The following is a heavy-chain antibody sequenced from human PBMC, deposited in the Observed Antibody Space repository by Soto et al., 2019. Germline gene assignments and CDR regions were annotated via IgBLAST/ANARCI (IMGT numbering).Heavy chain of an antibody. D-gene: IGHD1-26*01. CDR2: ISAYNGNT. CDR3: ARDPGTYSGSYRY. CDR1: GYSFTSYG. J-gene: IGHJ4*02. V-gene: IGHV1-18*04. Sequence: QVQLVQSGGEVKNPGASVKVSCEASGYSFTSYGISWVRQAPGQGLEWMGWISAYNGNTKYAQNFQGRVTMTTDTSTRTAYMDLRSLRSDDTAVYYCARDPGTYSGSYRYWGQGTLVTVPS.